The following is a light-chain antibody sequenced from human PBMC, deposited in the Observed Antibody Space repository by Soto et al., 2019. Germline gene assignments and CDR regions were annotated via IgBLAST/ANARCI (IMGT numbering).Light chain of an antibody. CDR2: RNN. CDR1: SSNIGSNY. J-gene: IGLJ2*01. CDR3: AAWDDSLSGVV. V-gene: IGLV1-47*01. Sequence: QSVLTQPPSASGTPGQRGTISCSGSSSNIGSNYVYWYQQLPGTAPKLLIYRNNQRPSGVPDRFSGSKSGTSASLAISGLRSEDEADYYCAAWDDSLSGVVFGGRTKLTVL.